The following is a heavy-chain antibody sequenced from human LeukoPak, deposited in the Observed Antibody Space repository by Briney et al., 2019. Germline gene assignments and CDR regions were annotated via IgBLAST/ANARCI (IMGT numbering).Heavy chain of an antibody. CDR1: GGTFSSYA. J-gene: IGHJ5*02. Sequence: SVKVSCKASGGTFSSYAISWVRQAPEQGLEWMGGIIPIFGTANYAQKFQGRVTITTDESTSTAYMELSSLRSEDTAVYYCARGGQYQLLLNWFDPWGQGTLVTVSS. CDR2: IIPIFGTA. CDR3: ARGGQYQLLLNWFDP. V-gene: IGHV1-69*05. D-gene: IGHD2-2*01.